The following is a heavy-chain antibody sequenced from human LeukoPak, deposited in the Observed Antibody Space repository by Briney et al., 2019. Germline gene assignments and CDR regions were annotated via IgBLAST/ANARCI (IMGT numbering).Heavy chain of an antibody. V-gene: IGHV3-30*02. Sequence: GGSLRLSCAASGFTFSSYGMHWVRQAPGKGLEWVAFIRYDGSNKYYADSVKGRFTISRDNSKNTLYLQMNSLRAEDTAVYYCAKDGRRRLTYYDILTGSNAFDIWGQGTMVTVSS. CDR3: AKDGRRRLTYYDILTGSNAFDI. D-gene: IGHD3-9*01. CDR1: GFTFSSYG. J-gene: IGHJ3*02. CDR2: IRYDGSNK.